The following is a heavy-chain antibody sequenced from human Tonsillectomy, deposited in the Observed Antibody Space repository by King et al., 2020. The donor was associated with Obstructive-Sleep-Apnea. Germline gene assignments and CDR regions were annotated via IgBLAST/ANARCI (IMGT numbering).Heavy chain of an antibody. D-gene: IGHD2-2*01. CDR1: GFTFSNAW. Sequence: VQLVESGGSLVKPGGSLRLSCAASGFTFSNAWMSWVRQAPGKGLEWVGRIKSKTDGGTTDYAAPVKGRFIILRDDSKNTLYLQMNSLKTEDTAVYYCTTNGCSSTSCYDNWFDPWGQGTLVTVSS. J-gene: IGHJ5*02. V-gene: IGHV3-15*01. CDR3: TTNGCSSTSCYDNWFDP. CDR2: IKSKTDGGTT.